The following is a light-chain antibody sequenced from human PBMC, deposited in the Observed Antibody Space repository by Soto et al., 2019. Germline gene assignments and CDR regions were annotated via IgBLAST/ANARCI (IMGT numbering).Light chain of an antibody. CDR1: QDISRH. CDR3: QQSYSAPRT. J-gene: IGKJ1*01. V-gene: IGKV1-39*01. Sequence: DIQMTQSPSSLSASIGDTVNITCRASQDISRHLNWDQQKQGKAPKLLIYGASRLKSGGPSTFSGSGSGTDVTLTISSLQPEDFATYYCQQSYSAPRTFGQGTKVDIK. CDR2: GAS.